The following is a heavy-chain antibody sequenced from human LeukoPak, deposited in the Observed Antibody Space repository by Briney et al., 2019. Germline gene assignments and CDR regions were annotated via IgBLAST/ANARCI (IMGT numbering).Heavy chain of an antibody. D-gene: IGHD3-10*01. CDR2: IYYSGST. CDR3: ARAEWFGELWYAFDI. J-gene: IGHJ3*02. V-gene: IGHV4-30-4*08. Sequence: TFGDYAMSWFRQAPGKGLEWVGYIYYSGSTYYNPSLKSRVTISVDTSKNQFSLKLSSVTAADTAVYYCARAEWFGELWYAFDIWGQGTMVTVSS. CDR1: TFGDYA.